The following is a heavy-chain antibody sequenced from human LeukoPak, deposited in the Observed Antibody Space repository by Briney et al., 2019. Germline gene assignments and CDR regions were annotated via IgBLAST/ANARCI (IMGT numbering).Heavy chain of an antibody. Sequence: PSETLSLTCTVSGGPISSYYWSWIRQPPGRGLEWIGYIYYSGSTNYNPSLKSRVTISVDTSKNQFSLKLSSVTAADTAVYYCASQEYGGNFPFDYWGQGTLVTVSS. CDR2: IYYSGST. V-gene: IGHV4-59*08. J-gene: IGHJ4*02. CDR3: ASQEYGGNFPFDY. CDR1: GGPISSYY. D-gene: IGHD4-23*01.